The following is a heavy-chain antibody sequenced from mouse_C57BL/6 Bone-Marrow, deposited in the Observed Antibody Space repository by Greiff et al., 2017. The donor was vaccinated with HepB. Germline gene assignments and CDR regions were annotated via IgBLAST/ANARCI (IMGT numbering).Heavy chain of an antibody. CDR2: IHPSDSDT. Sequence: VQLQQPGAELVKPGASVKVSCKASGYTFTSYWMHWVKQRPGQGLEWIGRIHPSDSDTNYNQKFKGKATLTVDKSSSPAYMQLGSLPSADSAVYYCGIGWGPFYAMDYWGQGTSVTVSS. CDR3: GIGWGPFYAMDY. V-gene: IGHV1-74*01. CDR1: GYTFTSYW. J-gene: IGHJ4*01. D-gene: IGHD1-1*02.